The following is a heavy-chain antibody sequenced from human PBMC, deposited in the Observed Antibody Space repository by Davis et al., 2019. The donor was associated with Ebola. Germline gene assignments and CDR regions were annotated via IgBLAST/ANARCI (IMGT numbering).Heavy chain of an antibody. D-gene: IGHD1-14*01. J-gene: IGHJ4*02. CDR3: ARQGGPETTLDS. Sequence: SETLSLTCAVYGGSFSGYYWSWIRQPPGKGLEWIGEINHSGSTNYNPSLKSRVTISVDTSNNQFSLKLTSVTAADTALYYCARQGGPETTLDSWGRGRLVTVSS. CDR1: GGSFSGYY. V-gene: IGHV4-34*01. CDR2: INHSGST.